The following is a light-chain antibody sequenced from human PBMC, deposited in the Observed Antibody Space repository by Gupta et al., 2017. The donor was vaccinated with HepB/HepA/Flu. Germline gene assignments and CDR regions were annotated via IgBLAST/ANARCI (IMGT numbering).Light chain of an antibody. V-gene: IGKV1-5*03. CDR2: EAS. CDR3: QQDHYSPWT. J-gene: IGKJ1*01. CDR1: QTTNSW. Sequence: DIQMTQPPSTLSASVGDRVTVTCRASQTTNSWLAWYQQKPGKAPNLLIYEASSRETGIPLRFSGSGSGTEFTLTITSLQPDDFAVYYCQQDHYSPWTFGQGTKVEIK.